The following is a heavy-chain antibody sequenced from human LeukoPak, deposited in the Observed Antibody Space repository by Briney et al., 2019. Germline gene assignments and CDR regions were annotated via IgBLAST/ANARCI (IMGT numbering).Heavy chain of an antibody. CDR1: GGSISSYY. V-gene: IGHV4-59*12. CDR2: IYYSGST. D-gene: IGHD2-2*01. Sequence: KPSETLSLTCTVSGGSISSYYWSWIRQPPGKGLEWIGYIYYSGSTNYNPSLKSRVTISVDTSKNQFSLKLSSVTAADTAMYYCSTDGPVVPAALFVYWGQGTLVTVSS. CDR3: STDGPVVPAALFVY. J-gene: IGHJ4*02.